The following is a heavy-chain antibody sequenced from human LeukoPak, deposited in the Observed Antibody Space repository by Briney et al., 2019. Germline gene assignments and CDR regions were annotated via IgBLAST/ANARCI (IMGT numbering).Heavy chain of an antibody. CDR1: GYTFTSCA. CDR2: INTNTGNP. Sequence: ASVKVSCTASGYTFTSCAMNWVRQAPGQGLEWMGWINTNTGNPTYAQGFTGRFVFSLDTSVSTAYLQISSLKAEDTAVYYCARDRDYTEGAWFDPWGQGTLVTVSS. V-gene: IGHV7-4-1*02. D-gene: IGHD4-11*01. J-gene: IGHJ5*02. CDR3: ARDRDYTEGAWFDP.